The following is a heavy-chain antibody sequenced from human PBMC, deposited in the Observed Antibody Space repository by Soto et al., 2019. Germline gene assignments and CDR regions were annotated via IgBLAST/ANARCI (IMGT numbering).Heavy chain of an antibody. J-gene: IGHJ6*03. V-gene: IGHV3-74*01. D-gene: IGHD2-15*01. CDR1: GFTFSNYW. CDR3: ARGDCVGGTCYSLAGSFYYYMDV. CDR2: INSDGSVS. Sequence: EVQLVESGGGLVQPGGSLRLSCAASGFTFSNYWMYWVRQAPGKGLVWASRINSDGSVSSYADSVKGRLTISRDNVKNTLYLQMGSLRAEDTAVYYCARGDCVGGTCYSLAGSFYYYMDVWGKGTTVTVFS.